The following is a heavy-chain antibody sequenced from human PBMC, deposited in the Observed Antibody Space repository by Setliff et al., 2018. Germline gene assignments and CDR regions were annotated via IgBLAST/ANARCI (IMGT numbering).Heavy chain of an antibody. J-gene: IGHJ6*02. CDR2: IYIGGSA. CDR1: GGSISSYY. CDR3: ARVDDGGYPDFYYYYGMDV. V-gene: IGHV4-4*07. Sequence: PSETLSLTCTVSGGSISSYYWSWIRQPAGKGLEWIGHIYIGGSANYNPSLKSRVTMSIDTSKNQFSLKLNSVTAADTAVYYCARVDDGGYPDFYYYYGMDVWGQGTTVTVSS. D-gene: IGHD5-18*01.